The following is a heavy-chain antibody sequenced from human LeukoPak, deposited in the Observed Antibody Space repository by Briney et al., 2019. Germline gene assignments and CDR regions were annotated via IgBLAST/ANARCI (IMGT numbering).Heavy chain of an antibody. Sequence: GGSLRLSCVASGFSFDDYAMHWVRQAPGKGLEWVSGISWNSDTIDYADSVKGRFTVSRDNAKNTLYLRMNSLGAEDMALYYCAKDKGSSWFYHMDVWGKGTTVTVSS. D-gene: IGHD6-13*01. J-gene: IGHJ6*03. CDR1: GFSFDDYA. V-gene: IGHV3-9*03. CDR3: AKDKGSSWFYHMDV. CDR2: ISWNSDTI.